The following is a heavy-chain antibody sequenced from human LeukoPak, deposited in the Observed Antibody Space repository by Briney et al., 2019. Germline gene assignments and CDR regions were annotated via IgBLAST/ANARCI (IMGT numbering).Heavy chain of an antibody. CDR3: VHGWASYGSGSSEFFDY. CDR1: GFTVSSNY. CDR2: LYHDGGT. J-gene: IGHJ4*02. V-gene: IGHV3-53*01. D-gene: IGHD3-10*01. Sequence: GGSLRLSCAASGFTVSSNYMSWVRQAPGKGLEYVSVLYHDGGTYSADSVKGRFTISGDNSKNTLYLQMNSLRVEDTAVYYCVHGWASYGSGSSEFFDYWGQGNLVTVSS.